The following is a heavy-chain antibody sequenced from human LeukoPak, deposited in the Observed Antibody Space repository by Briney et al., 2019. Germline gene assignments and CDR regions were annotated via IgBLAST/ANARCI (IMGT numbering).Heavy chain of an antibody. Sequence: PSETLSLTCTVSGGSISSSSYYWGWIRQPPGKGLEWIGSIYYSGSTYYNPSLKSRVTISVDTSKNQFSLKLSSVTAADTAVYYCARDRGSSSWYLGGWFDPWGQGTLVTVSS. CDR2: IYYSGST. J-gene: IGHJ5*02. D-gene: IGHD6-13*01. CDR3: ARDRGSSSWYLGGWFDP. V-gene: IGHV4-39*07. CDR1: GGSISSSSYY.